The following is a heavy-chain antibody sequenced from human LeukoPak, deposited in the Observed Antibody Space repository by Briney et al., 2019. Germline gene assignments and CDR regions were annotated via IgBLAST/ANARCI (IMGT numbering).Heavy chain of an antibody. CDR3: ARTTVTPSWFDP. CDR1: GFTCSSYS. D-gene: IGHD4-17*01. V-gene: IGHV3-21*01. J-gene: IGHJ5*02. Sequence: PGGSLRLXCAASGFTCSSYSMNWVRLAPGKGLESVSSISSSSAYIYYADSVKGRFTISRDNAKNSLYLQMNSLRAEDTAVYFCARTTVTPSWFDPWGQGTLVTVSS. CDR2: ISSSSAYI.